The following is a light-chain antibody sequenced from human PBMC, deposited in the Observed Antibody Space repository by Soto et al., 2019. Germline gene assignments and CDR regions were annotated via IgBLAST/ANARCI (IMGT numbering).Light chain of an antibody. J-gene: IGLJ2*01. Sequence: QSALTQPASVSGSPGQSITISCTGTSSDVGGYNYVSWYQQHPGKAPKLMIYEVSNRPSGVPDRFSGSKSGNTASLTVSGLQADDEDHDYCSSYAGNNMYVVFGGGTQLTVL. V-gene: IGLV2-8*01. CDR3: SSYAGNNMYVV. CDR1: SSDVGGYNY. CDR2: EVS.